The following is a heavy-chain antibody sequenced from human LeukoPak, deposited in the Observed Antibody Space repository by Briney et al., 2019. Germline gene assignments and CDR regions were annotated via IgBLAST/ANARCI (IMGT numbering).Heavy chain of an antibody. CDR2: INHSGST. J-gene: IGHJ4*02. D-gene: IGHD6-6*01. Sequence: SETLSLTCAVYGGSFSGYYWSWIRQPPGKGLEWIGEINHSGSTNYNPSLKSRVTISVDTSKNQFSLELSSVTAADTAVYYCARGTRRAYSSSNYWGQGTLVTVSS. V-gene: IGHV4-34*01. CDR1: GGSFSGYY. CDR3: ARGTRRAYSSSNY.